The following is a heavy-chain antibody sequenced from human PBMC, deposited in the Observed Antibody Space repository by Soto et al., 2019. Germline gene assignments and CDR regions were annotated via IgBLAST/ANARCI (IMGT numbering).Heavy chain of an antibody. Sequence: SETLSLTCSVSGDSISSSSQYWGWIRQPPGKGLEWIGSIHYSGTPYYNPSLKSRVTIFVDTSKNQLSLKLSSVTAADTAVYYCARHWIAGSSIPWGQGTLVTVSS. D-gene: IGHD2-21*01. CDR3: ARHWIAGSSIP. CDR1: GDSISSSSQY. J-gene: IGHJ5*02. V-gene: IGHV4-39*01. CDR2: IHYSGTP.